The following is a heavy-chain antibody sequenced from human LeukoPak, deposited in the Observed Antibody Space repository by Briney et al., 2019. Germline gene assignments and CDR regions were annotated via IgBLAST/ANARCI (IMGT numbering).Heavy chain of an antibody. V-gene: IGHV1-69*13. Sequence: GASVTVSCKASGGTVSRYPISWVRQAPGQGLGWMGGIIPIFGTANYAQKFQGGVTITADESTSTAYMELSSLRSEDTAVYYCARDRPGRYCSTISCYSASPFDPWGQGTLVTVSS. CDR2: IIPIFGTA. J-gene: IGHJ5*02. CDR3: ARDRPGRYCSTISCYSASPFDP. D-gene: IGHD2-2*02. CDR1: GGTVSRYP.